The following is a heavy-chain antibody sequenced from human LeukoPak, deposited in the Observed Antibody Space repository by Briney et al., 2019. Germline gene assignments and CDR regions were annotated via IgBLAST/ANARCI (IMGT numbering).Heavy chain of an antibody. J-gene: IGHJ6*02. D-gene: IGHD3-22*01. CDR2: IWYDGSNK. Sequence: GGSLRLSCAASGFTFSSYGMHWVRQAPGKGLEWVAVIWYDGSNKYYADSVKGRFTISRDNSKNTLYLQMNSPRAEDTAVYYCARAVDYDSSGYYRILYYYYGMDVWGQGTTVTVSS. V-gene: IGHV3-33*01. CDR3: ARAVDYDSSGYYRILYYYYGMDV. CDR1: GFTFSSYG.